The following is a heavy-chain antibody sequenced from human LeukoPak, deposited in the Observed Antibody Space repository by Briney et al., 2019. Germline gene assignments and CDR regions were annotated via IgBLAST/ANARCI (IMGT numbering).Heavy chain of an antibody. CDR3: ARGWGSFDN. Sequence: PGGSLRLSCAASGFSVSIDYMTWVRQAPGKGLEWVSTLFSGGNTYYADSVKGRFTISRDNSKNTLYLEMNSLRPDDTAVYYCARGWGSFDNWGQGTLVAVSS. V-gene: IGHV3-53*01. CDR1: GFSVSIDY. J-gene: IGHJ4*02. D-gene: IGHD7-27*01. CDR2: LFSGGNT.